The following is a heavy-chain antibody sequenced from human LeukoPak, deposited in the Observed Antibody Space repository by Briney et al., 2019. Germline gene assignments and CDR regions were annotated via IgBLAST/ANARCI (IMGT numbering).Heavy chain of an antibody. Sequence: PVKVSCKASGGTFSSYAISWVRQAPGQGLEWMGGIIPIFGTANYAQKFQGRVTITTDESTSTAYMELSSLRSEDTAVYYCARDGPPRDGYKYWGRGTLVTVSS. V-gene: IGHV1-69*05. CDR1: GGTFSSYA. CDR3: ARDGPPRDGYKY. CDR2: IIPIFGTA. D-gene: IGHD5-24*01. J-gene: IGHJ4*02.